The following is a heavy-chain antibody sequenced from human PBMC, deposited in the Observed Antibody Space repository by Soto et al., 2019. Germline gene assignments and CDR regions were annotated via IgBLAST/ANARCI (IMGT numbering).Heavy chain of an antibody. CDR2: IYYSGST. D-gene: IGHD3-9*01. Sequence: PSETLSLTCTVSGGSISSGGYYWGWIRQPPGKGLEWIGSIYYSGSTYYNPSLKSRVTISVDTSKNQFSLKLSSVTAADTAVYYCARVIYDILTGYYSIDYWGQGTLVTVSS. CDR3: ARVIYDILTGYYSIDY. J-gene: IGHJ4*02. CDR1: GGSISSGGYY. V-gene: IGHV4-39*01.